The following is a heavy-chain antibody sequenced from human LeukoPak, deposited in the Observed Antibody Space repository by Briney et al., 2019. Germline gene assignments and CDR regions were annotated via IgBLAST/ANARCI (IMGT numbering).Heavy chain of an antibody. J-gene: IGHJ1*01. D-gene: IGHD3-3*02. CDR1: GGSISSSNW. CDR2: IYPSGST. Sequence: SKTLSLTCAVSGGSISSSNWWSWVRQPPGRGLEWIGEIYPSGSTNYNPSLKSRVTISVDKSKNQFSLKLSSVTAADTAVYYCAKLGSAEYFQHWGQGTLVTVSS. CDR3: AKLGSAEYFQH. V-gene: IGHV4-4*02.